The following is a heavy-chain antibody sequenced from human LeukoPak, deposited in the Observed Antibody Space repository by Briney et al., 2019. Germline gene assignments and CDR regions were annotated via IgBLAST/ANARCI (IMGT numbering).Heavy chain of an antibody. V-gene: IGHV3-23*01. J-gene: IGHJ3*02. CDR3: ARDSQDSSGYSLGAFDI. D-gene: IGHD3-22*01. CDR2: ISGSGGST. CDR1: GFTFSSYG. Sequence: GGTLRLSCAASGFTFSSYGMSWVRQAPGKGLEWVSAISGSGGSTYYADSVKGRFTISRDNAKNSLYLQMNSLRAEDTALYYCARDSQDSSGYSLGAFDIWGQGTMVTVSS.